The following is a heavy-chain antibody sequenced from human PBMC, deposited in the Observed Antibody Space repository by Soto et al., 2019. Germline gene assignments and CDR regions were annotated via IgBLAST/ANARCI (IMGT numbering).Heavy chain of an antibody. J-gene: IGHJ5*02. V-gene: IGHV1-3*01. D-gene: IGHD2-2*01. CDR3: ARAGCCSSTSCYHWFDP. CDR1: GYTFTSYA. CDR2: INAGNGNT. Sequence: ASVKVSCKASGYTFTSYAMHWVRQAPGQRLEWMGWINAGNGNTKYSQKFQGRVTIIRDTSASTAYMELSSLRSEDTAVYYCARAGCCSSTSCYHWFDPWGQGTLVTVSS.